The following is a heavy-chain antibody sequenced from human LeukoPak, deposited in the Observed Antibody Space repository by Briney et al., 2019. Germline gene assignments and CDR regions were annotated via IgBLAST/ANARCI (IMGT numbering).Heavy chain of an antibody. CDR2: VYYSGST. J-gene: IGHJ1*01. CDR1: GGSISTYY. V-gene: IGHV4-59*01. D-gene: IGHD1-26*01. Sequence: SETLSLTCTVSGGSISTYYWSWIRQPPGKGLEWIGYVYYSGSTNYNPSLMSRATISVDTSENQFSLKLSSVTAADTAVYYCAREGGGSYYGYFQHWGQGTLVTVSS. CDR3: AREGGGSYYGYFQH.